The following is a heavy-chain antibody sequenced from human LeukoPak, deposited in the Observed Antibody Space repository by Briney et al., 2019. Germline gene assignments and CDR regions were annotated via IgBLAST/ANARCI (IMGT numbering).Heavy chain of an antibody. CDR3: AKDMDSSGPIDY. CDR1: GFTFSGYD. J-gene: IGHJ4*02. V-gene: IGHV3-13*01. Sequence: EGSLRLSCAASGFTFSGYDMHWVRQATGKGMEWVSAIGTAGDTYYPGSVKGRFTISTDNSKNSLYLQMNSLRTEDTALYYCAKDMDSSGPIDYWGQGTLVTVSS. CDR2: IGTAGDT. D-gene: IGHD6-25*01.